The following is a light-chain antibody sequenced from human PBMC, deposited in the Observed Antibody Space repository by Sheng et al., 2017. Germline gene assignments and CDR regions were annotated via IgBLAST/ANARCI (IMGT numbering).Light chain of an antibody. J-gene: IGKJ4*01. CDR1: QSVSSLY. V-gene: IGKV3-20*01. CDR3: QQYDKWPLT. CDR2: GDS. Sequence: EIVLTQSPGTLSLSPGERATLSCRASQSVSSLYLAWYQQKPGQAPRLIIYGDSNRATGIPDRFSTSGSGTDFTLTISSLQSEDFAVYYCQQYDKWPLTFGGGTKVEIK.